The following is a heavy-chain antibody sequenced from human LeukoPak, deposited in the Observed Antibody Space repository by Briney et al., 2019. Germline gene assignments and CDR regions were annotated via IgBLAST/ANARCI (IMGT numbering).Heavy chain of an antibody. V-gene: IGHV3-11*04. CDR1: GFTFSDYY. D-gene: IGHD4-17*01. Sequence: SGGSLRLSCAASGFTFSDYYMSWIRQAPGKGLEWVSYISTSGTTMYYADSVKGRFTISRDNAKNSLYLQMNSLRAEDTAVYYCARTLRKGNWFDPWGQGTLVTVSS. CDR2: ISTSGTTM. J-gene: IGHJ5*02. CDR3: ARTLRKGNWFDP.